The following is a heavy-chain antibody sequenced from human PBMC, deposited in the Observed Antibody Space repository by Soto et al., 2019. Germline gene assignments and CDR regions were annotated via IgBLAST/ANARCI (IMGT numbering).Heavy chain of an antibody. CDR1: GFTFSSYG. Sequence: QVQLVESGGGVVQPGRSLRLSCAASGFTFSSYGMHWVRQAPGKGLEWVAVISYDGSNKYYADSVKGRFTISRDNSKNTLYRQMNSLRAEDTAVYYCAPWVGAFDYWGQGTLVTVSS. V-gene: IGHV3-30*03. J-gene: IGHJ4*02. CDR2: ISYDGSNK. CDR3: APWVGAFDY. D-gene: IGHD4-17*01.